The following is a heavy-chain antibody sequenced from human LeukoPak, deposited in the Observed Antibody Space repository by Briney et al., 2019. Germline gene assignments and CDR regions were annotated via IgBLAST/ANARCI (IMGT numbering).Heavy chain of an antibody. J-gene: IGHJ6*03. CDR3: AREALIEGFYYYMDA. V-gene: IGHV4-34*01. D-gene: IGHD3-22*01. CDR2: INHSGST. CDR1: GGSFIGYY. Sequence: SETLSLTCAVYGGSFIGYYWSWIRQPPGKGLEWIGEINHSGSTNYNPSLKSRVTISVDTSKNQFSLKLSSVTAADTAVYYCAREALIEGFYYYMDAWGKGTTVTVSS.